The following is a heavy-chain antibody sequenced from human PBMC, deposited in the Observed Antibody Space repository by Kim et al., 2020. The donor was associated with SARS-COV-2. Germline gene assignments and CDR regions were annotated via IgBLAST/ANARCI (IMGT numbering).Heavy chain of an antibody. D-gene: IGHD2-21*01. V-gene: IGHV6-1*01. CDR2: KWYN. Sequence: KWYNDYAVSVKSRININPDTSKTQFSLQLNSVTPEDTAVYYCARGADWQSHWGQGTLVTVSS. CDR3: ARGADWQSH. J-gene: IGHJ4*02.